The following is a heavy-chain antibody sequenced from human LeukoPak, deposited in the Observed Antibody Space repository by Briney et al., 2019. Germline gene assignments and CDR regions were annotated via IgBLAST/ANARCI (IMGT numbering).Heavy chain of an antibody. CDR1: GGSISSGSYY. CDR2: IYTSGST. CDR3: ARITMIVGISGPLFDY. D-gene: IGHD3-22*01. J-gene: IGHJ4*02. V-gene: IGHV4-61*02. Sequence: SQTLSLTCTVSGGSISSGSYYWSWIRQPAGKGLEWIGRIYTSGSTNYNPSLKSRVTISVDTSKNQFSLKLSSVTAADTAVYYCARITMIVGISGPLFDYWGQGTLVTVSS.